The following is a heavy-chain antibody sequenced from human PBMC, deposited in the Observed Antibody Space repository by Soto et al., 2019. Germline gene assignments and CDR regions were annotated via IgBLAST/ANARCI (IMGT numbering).Heavy chain of an antibody. J-gene: IGHJ5*02. D-gene: IGHD6-19*01. CDR1: GFTFSSYG. Sequence: GGSLRLSCAASGFTFSSYGMHWVRQAPGKGLEWVAVIWYDGSNKYYADSVKGRFTISRDNSKNTLYLQMNSLRAEDTAVYYCARGTPVAGYNWFDPWGQGTLVTVSS. V-gene: IGHV3-33*01. CDR3: ARGTPVAGYNWFDP. CDR2: IWYDGSNK.